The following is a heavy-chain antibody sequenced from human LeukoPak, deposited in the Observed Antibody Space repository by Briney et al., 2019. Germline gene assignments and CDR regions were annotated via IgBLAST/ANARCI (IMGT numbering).Heavy chain of an antibody. CDR3: ARGAPYSNSLGIDY. V-gene: IGHV3-20*01. CDR1: GFTFDDYG. Sequence: GGSLRLSCAASGFTFDDYGMSWVRQAPGKGLEGVSGINWNGGSTCYADSVKGRFTISRDNAKNSLYLQMNSLRAEDTALYHCARGAPYSNSLGIDYXXQGTLVTVSS. CDR2: INWNGGST. D-gene: IGHD6-13*01. J-gene: IGHJ4*02.